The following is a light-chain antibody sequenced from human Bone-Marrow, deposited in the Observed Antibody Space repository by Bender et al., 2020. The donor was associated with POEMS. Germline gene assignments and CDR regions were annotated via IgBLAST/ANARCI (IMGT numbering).Light chain of an antibody. V-gene: IGLV1-40*01. Sequence: VLTQPPSVSVAPGKTATITCEGNNIASKSVHWYQHLPGTAPKLLIYGYNNRPSGVPDRFSGSKSGTSASLAITGLQAEDEGDYYCQSYDNSLGGWVFGGGTKLTVL. CDR3: QSYDNSLGGWV. J-gene: IGLJ3*02. CDR2: GYN. CDR1: NIASKS.